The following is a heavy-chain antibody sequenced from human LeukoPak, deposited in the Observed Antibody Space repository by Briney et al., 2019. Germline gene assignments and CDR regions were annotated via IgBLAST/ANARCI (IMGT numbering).Heavy chain of an antibody. CDR3: TRVDPLNDGAEYFQH. CDR2: SSPLSGNR. D-gene: IGHD1-1*01. Sequence: ASVKVSCKASGYDFRSYGISWVRRAPGQGLEWMGWSSPLSGNRDYAQKFQDRFTMTTDTSTKTAHMELRSLRSDDTAVYYCTRVDPLNDGAEYFQHWGQGTLVIVSS. V-gene: IGHV1-18*01. J-gene: IGHJ1*01. CDR1: GYDFRSYG.